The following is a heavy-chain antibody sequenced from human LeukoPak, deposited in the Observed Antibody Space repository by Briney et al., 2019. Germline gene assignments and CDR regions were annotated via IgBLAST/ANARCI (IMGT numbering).Heavy chain of an antibody. Sequence: PSQCLSLTCTVSGGSIGSYYGSCIRPPAGNGMGWIGRIYTSGRTNYHPSLKTRVTMSVDKSKNQFSLKLSSVTAADTAVYYCARGPGVSFYDLDYWGQGTLVSVPS. J-gene: IGHJ4*02. CDR1: GGSIGSYY. CDR2: IYTSGRT. D-gene: IGHD1-26*01. V-gene: IGHV4-4*07. CDR3: ARGPGVSFYDLDY.